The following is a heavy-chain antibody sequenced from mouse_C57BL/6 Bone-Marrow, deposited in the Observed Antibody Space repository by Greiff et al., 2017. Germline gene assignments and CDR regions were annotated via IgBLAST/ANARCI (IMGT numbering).Heavy chain of an antibody. Sequence: EVQLQQSGAELVRPGASVQLSCTASGFNIKDDYMHWVKQRTEQGLEWIGWIDPEDGDTKYASKFQGKATITAETSSNTAYLQLSSLTSEDTAFDYCTRTYYYSSSYYYDYWGKGTTRTVSS. V-gene: IGHV14-4*01. CDR3: TRTYYYSSSYYYDY. CDR2: IDPEDGDT. J-gene: IGHJ2*01. CDR1: GFNIKDDY. D-gene: IGHD2-5*01.